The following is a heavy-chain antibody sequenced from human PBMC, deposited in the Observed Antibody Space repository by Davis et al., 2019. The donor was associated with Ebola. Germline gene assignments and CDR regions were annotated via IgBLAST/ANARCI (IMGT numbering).Heavy chain of an antibody. CDR2: ISYDGSNK. CDR1: GFTFSSYA. D-gene: IGHD1-26*01. V-gene: IGHV3-30*04. J-gene: IGHJ4*02. CDR3: AKFVGATPIDY. Sequence: WGSLRLSCAASGFTFSSYAMHWVRQAPGKGLEWVAVISYDGSNKYYADSVRGRFTISRDNAKNTLYLQMNSLRAEDTAVYYCAKFVGATPIDYWGQGTLVTVSS.